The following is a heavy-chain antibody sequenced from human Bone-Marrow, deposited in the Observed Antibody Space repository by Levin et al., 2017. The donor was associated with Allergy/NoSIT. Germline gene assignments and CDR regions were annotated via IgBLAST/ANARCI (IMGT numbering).Heavy chain of an antibody. D-gene: IGHD1-1*01. CDR2: IYYSGTT. V-gene: IGHV4-59*01. CDR3: AKEKPGMAVGWFDP. Sequence: SETLSLTCNVSGVSITTYFWSWIRQSPEKGLEWIGDIYYSGTTTYNPSLKRRVTISLDTSKHQVSLRLTSVTAADTAGYYCAKEKPGMAVGWFDPWGQGALVIVSS. J-gene: IGHJ5*02. CDR1: GVSITTYF.